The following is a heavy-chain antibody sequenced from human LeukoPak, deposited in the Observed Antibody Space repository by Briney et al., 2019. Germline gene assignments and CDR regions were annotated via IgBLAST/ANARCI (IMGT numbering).Heavy chain of an antibody. CDR2: ISGGAGST. V-gene: IGHV3-23*01. CDR3: AAGGGDYYVSSGYSDYFDY. CDR1: GFTFSSYA. J-gene: IGHJ4*02. D-gene: IGHD3-22*01. Sequence: PGGSLRLSCAASGFTFSSYAMSWVRQAPGKGLEWVSAISGGAGSTYYADSVKGRFTISRDNSKNTLYLQMNSLRGEDTAVYYCAAGGGDYYVSSGYSDYFDYWGQGTLVTVSS.